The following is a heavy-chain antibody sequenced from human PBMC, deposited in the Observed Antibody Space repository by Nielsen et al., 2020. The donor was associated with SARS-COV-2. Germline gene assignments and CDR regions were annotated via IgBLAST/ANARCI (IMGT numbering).Heavy chain of an antibody. V-gene: IGHV4-59*08. CDR2: IYYSGST. Sequence: SETLSLTCNVSGGSISGYYWSWIRQSPAKGLEWIGYIYYSGSTNYNPSLQSRVTISVDTSKNQFSLKLSSVTAADTAFYYCARHGAAVMKGFDYWGQGTLVTVSS. CDR1: GGSISGYY. CDR3: ARHGAAVMKGFDY. J-gene: IGHJ4*02. D-gene: IGHD3-16*01.